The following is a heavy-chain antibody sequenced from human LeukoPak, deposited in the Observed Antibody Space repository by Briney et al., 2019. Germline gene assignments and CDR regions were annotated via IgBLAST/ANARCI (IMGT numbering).Heavy chain of an antibody. CDR3: AKGGGDYSNFEERWYFDL. D-gene: IGHD4-11*01. V-gene: IGHV3-9*01. CDR2: ISWNSGSI. Sequence: GGSLRLSCAASGFTFDDYAMHWVRQAPGKGLEWVSGISWNSGSIGYADSVKGRFTISRDNAKNSLYLQMNSLRAEDTALYYYAKGGGDYSNFEERWYFDLWGRGTLVTVSS. CDR1: GFTFDDYA. J-gene: IGHJ2*01.